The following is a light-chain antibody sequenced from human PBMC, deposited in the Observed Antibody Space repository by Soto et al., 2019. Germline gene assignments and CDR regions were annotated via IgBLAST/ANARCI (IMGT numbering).Light chain of an antibody. CDR2: DKD. CDR3: QSYDISLNSPLV. CDR1: TSNIGAGYD. V-gene: IGLV1-40*01. J-gene: IGLJ2*01. Sequence: QPVLTQPPSVSGAAGQRVTISCTGSTSNIGAGYDVHWYQQLPGTAPKLLIYDKDNRPSGVPDRFSASKSGTSASLAITGLQAEDEAYYYCQSYDISLNSPLVFCGGTKLTVL.